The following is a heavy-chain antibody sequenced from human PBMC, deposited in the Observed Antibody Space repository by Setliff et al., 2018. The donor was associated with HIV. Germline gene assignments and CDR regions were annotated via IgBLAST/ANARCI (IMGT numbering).Heavy chain of an antibody. CDR3: AKAPPYYYYMDV. CDR2: IWFDGSNK. CDR1: GFTFSSYG. V-gene: IGHV3-33*03. Sequence: GESLKISCAASGFTFSSYGMHWVRQAPGKGLEWVAVIWFDGSNKYYADSVRGRFTISRDKSKNTLHLQMNSLRAEDTAVYYCAKAPPYYYYMDVWGKGTTVTVSS. J-gene: IGHJ6*03.